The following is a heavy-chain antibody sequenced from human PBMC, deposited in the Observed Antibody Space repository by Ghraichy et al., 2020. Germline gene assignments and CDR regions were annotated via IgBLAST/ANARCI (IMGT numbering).Heavy chain of an antibody. CDR2: IKRKSDGGTT. CDR1: GFSFNNAW. D-gene: IGHD5-12*01. J-gene: IGHJ4*02. Sequence: GESLNISCAASGFSFNNAWVSWVRQVPGKGLEWVGRIKRKSDGGTTDYAAPVKGRFTISRDDSKNTLYLQMNSLKTEDTAVYYCATNIFGYDSFDYWGQGPLGTVSS. V-gene: IGHV3-15*01. CDR3: ATNIFGYDSFDY.